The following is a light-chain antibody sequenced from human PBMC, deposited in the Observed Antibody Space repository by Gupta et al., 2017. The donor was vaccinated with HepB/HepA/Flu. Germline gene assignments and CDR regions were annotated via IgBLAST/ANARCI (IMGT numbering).Light chain of an antibody. CDR3: QQYCSSSLT. CDR1: KSVSSSY. V-gene: IGKV3-20*01. CDR2: GAS. Sequence: ELVLTQPPCLPSSSPGERAIISCRARKSVSSSYLAWYQQKPGQAPRLLIYGASSWATGVPDRFSGSGSGTDFTLTISRLEPEDFAVYYCQQYCSSSLTFGGGTKVEIK. J-gene: IGKJ4*01.